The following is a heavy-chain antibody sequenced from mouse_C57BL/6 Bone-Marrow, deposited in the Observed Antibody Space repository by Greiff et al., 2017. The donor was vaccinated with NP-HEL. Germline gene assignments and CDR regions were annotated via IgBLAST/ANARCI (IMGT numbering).Heavy chain of an antibody. V-gene: IGHV1-69*01. CDR3: ARGYYDYDKYAMDY. D-gene: IGHD2-4*01. CDR1: GYTFTSYW. J-gene: IGHJ4*01. Sequence: QVQLQQSGAELVMPGASVKLSCKASGYTFTSYWMHWVKQRPGQGLEWIGEIDPSASYTNYNQKFKGKSTLTVDKSSSTAYMQLSSLTSEDSAVYYCARGYYDYDKYAMDYWGQGTSVTVSS. CDR2: IDPSASYT.